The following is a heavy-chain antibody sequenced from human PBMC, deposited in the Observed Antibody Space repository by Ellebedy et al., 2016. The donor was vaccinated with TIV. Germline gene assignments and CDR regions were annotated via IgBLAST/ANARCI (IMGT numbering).Heavy chain of an antibody. CDR1: GGSISSSSYY. CDR3: ARGYPAGDKSFDY. V-gene: IGHV4-39*01. CDR2: IYYSGST. Sequence: GSLRLXXTVSGGSISSSSYYWGWIRQPPGKGLEWIGSIYYSGSTYYNPSLKSRVTISVDTSKNQFSLKLSSVTAADTAVYYCARGYPAGDKSFDYWGQGTLVTVSS. D-gene: IGHD7-27*01. J-gene: IGHJ4*02.